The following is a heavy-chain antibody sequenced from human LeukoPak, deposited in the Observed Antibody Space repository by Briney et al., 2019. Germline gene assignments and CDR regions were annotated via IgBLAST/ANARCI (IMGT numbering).Heavy chain of an antibody. CDR1: GFTFSSYG. CDR2: ISYDGSNK. J-gene: IGHJ4*02. CDR3: ARGGLRFLEGPTGY. V-gene: IGHV3-30*03. D-gene: IGHD3-3*01. Sequence: PGRSLRLSCAASGFTFSSYGMNWVRQAPGKGLEWVAFISYDGSNKYYADSVKGRFTISRDNAKNSLYLQMNSLRAEDTAVYYCARGGLRFLEGPTGYWGQGTLVTVSS.